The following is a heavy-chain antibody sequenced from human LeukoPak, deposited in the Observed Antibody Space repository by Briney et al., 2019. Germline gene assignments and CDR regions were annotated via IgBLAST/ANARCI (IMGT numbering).Heavy chain of an antibody. CDR2: IYHTGST. V-gene: IGHV4-34*01. CDR1: GGSFSGYY. J-gene: IGHJ4*02. Sequence: PSETLSLTCAVYGGSFSGYYWTWIRQPPGKGLEWIGEIYHTGSTNFNPSLKSRVTISMDTSKNQFYLTLRSVTAADTAVYYCARGDYGSGWFVEYWGQGTLVSVSS. CDR3: ARGDYGSGWFVEY. D-gene: IGHD6-19*01.